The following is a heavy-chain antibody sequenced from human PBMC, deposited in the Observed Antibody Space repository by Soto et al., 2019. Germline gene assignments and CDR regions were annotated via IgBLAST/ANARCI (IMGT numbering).Heavy chain of an antibody. CDR1: GFTFSNYA. CDR3: AKDSFSGNGIYDPFDI. J-gene: IGHJ3*02. V-gene: IGHV3-23*01. Sequence: GGSLRLSCTASGFTFSNYAMNWVRQAPGKGLEWVSVIDGDDNRKYYAASVKGRFTVSRDNSKNTLYLQMDSLRAEDTAVYHCAKDSFSGNGIYDPFDIWGQGTMVTVSS. D-gene: IGHD5-12*01. CDR2: IDGDDNRK.